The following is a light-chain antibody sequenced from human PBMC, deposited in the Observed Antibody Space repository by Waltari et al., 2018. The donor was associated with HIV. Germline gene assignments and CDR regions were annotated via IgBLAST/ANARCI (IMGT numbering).Light chain of an antibody. CDR1: SNNVGYQG. J-gene: IGLJ3*02. CDR2: RNN. V-gene: IGLV10-54*04. Sequence: QAGLTQPPSVSQALGQTAKLTCTGNSNNVGYQGAAWLKHHRGRPPKLRTYRNNSRPPGSPDRVSSSTAGNTASLTQTDLESENEAYYFCLAWDDSLSVWIFGGGTHLSVL. CDR3: LAWDDSLSVWI.